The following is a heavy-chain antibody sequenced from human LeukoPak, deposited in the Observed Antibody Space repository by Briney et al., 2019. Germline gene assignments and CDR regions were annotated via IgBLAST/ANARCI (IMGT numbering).Heavy chain of an antibody. J-gene: IGHJ5*02. CDR3: ARHASPQFKWFDP. CDR2: VYYSGST. V-gene: IGHV4-59*08. CDR1: GGSMTNYY. Sequence: SETLSLTCSVSGGSMTNYYWSWIRQPPGQGLEWIGYVYYSGSTNYNPSLKSRVTISVDASKNQFSLKLNSVTAADTAFYYCARHASPQFKWFDPWGQGTLVTVSS.